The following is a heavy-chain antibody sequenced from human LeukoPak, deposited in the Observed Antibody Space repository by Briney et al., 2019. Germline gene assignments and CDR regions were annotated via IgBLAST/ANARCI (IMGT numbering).Heavy chain of an antibody. CDR3: ARHYGGNAVDY. V-gene: IGHV4-59*01. CDR2: IYYSGST. Sequence: KPSETLAPTRTFSCGSISSYYWGWSRKPPREGAEWIGYIYYSGSTNYNPSLKSRVTISVDTSKNQFSLKLSSVTAADTAVYYCARHYGGNAVDYWGQGTLVTVSS. CDR1: CGSISSYY. D-gene: IGHD4-23*01. J-gene: IGHJ4*02.